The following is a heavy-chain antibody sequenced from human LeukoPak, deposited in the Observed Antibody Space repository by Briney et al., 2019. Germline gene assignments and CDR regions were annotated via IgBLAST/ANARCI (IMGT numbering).Heavy chain of an antibody. CDR3: ARGSSVWSPGGS. Sequence: ASVKVSCKASGYTFTNYYIHWVRQAPGQGLEWMGIINPSDGSTSYAQKFQGRVTMTRDTSTSTVYMELSSLRYEDTAVYYCARGSSVWSPGGSWGQGTLVTVAS. D-gene: IGHD6-19*01. V-gene: IGHV1-46*01. CDR2: INPSDGST. J-gene: IGHJ5*02. CDR1: GYTFTNYY.